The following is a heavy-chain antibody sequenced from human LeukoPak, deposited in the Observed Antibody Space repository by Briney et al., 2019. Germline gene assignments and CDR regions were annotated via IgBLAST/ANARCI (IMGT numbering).Heavy chain of an antibody. Sequence: PSETLSLTCTVSGGSVSSGDNYWNWIRQSPGEGLEWIGYIHNSGRTTYNPSLKSRSTILLDTSKNQFSLNLRSVIAADTAVYYCAGLPARRPLDYWGQGILVTVSS. J-gene: IGHJ4*02. CDR1: GGSVSSGDNY. CDR3: AGLPARRPLDY. V-gene: IGHV4-61*08. D-gene: IGHD2-21*02. CDR2: IHNSGRT.